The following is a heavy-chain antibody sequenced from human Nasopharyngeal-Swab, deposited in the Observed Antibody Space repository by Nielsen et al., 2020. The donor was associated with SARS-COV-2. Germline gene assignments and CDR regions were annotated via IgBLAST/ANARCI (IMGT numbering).Heavy chain of an antibody. Sequence: GGSLRLSCAASGFTFSSYGMHWVRQAPGKGLEWVAVISCDGSNKYYADSVKGRFTISRDNSKNTLYLQMNSLRAEDTAVYYCAKGGGTTGTAGLDIWGQGTMVTVSS. CDR1: GFTFSSYG. CDR2: ISCDGSNK. V-gene: IGHV3-30*18. CDR3: AKGGGTTGTAGLDI. D-gene: IGHD1-1*01. J-gene: IGHJ3*02.